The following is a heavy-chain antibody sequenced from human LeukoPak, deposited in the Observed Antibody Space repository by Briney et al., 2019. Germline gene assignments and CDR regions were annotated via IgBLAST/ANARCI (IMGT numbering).Heavy chain of an antibody. CDR1: GFTFSSYA. CDR2: ISYDGSNK. CDR3: ARDRSVGATINYYYYMDV. J-gene: IGHJ6*03. V-gene: IGHV3-30*04. D-gene: IGHD1-26*01. Sequence: GGSLRLSCAASGFTFSSYAMHWVRQAPGKGLEWVAVISYDGSNKYYADSVKGRFTISRDNSKNTLYLQMNSLRAEDTAAYYCARDRSVGATINYYYYMDVWGKGTTVTVSS.